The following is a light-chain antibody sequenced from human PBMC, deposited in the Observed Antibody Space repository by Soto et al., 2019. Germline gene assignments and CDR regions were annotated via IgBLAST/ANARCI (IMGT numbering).Light chain of an antibody. V-gene: IGLV2-14*01. CDR2: EVS. Sequence: QSALTQPASVSGSPGQSITISCTGTVSDVGGYNSVSWYQQHPGKAPKLMIYEVSHRPSGVSNRSSGSKSGNTASLTISGLQAEDEADYYCNSFTTSYTYVFGTGTKLTVL. CDR1: VSDVGGYNS. J-gene: IGLJ1*01. CDR3: NSFTTSYTYV.